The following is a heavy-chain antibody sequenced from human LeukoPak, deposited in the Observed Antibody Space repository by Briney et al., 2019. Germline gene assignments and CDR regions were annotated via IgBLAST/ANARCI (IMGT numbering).Heavy chain of an antibody. CDR3: AREGDSAGWYRPAFRLLDY. D-gene: IGHD6-19*01. J-gene: IGHJ4*02. CDR2: ISGYNAET. Sequence: ASVTVSFKTSGYTFTSYGLYWVRQAPGQGLEWMGWISGYNAETNYARKFQGRVTMTTDTSTTTAYMELTSLTSDDTALYYCAREGDSAGWYRPAFRLLDYWGQGTMVTVSS. V-gene: IGHV1-18*01. CDR1: GYTFTSYG.